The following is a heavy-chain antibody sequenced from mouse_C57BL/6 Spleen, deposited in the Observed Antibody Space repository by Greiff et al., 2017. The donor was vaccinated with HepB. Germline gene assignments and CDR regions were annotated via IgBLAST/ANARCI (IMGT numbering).Heavy chain of an antibody. CDR1: GYTFTSYG. CDR3: AREGTAKGFFDY. J-gene: IGHJ2*01. CDR2: IYPRSGNT. V-gene: IGHV1-81*01. Sequence: VQLVESGAELARPGASVKLSCKASGYTFTSYGISWVKQRTGQGLEWIGEIYPRSGNTYYNEKFKGKATLTADKSSSTAYMELRSLTSEDSAVYFCAREGTAKGFFDYWGQGTTLTVSS. D-gene: IGHD3-3*01.